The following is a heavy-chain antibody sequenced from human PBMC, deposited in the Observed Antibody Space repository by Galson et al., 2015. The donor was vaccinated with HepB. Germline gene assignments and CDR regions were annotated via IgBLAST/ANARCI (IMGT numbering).Heavy chain of an antibody. CDR1: GGTFSSYA. J-gene: IGHJ6*02. Sequence: SVKVSCKASGGTFSSYAISWVRQAPGQGLEWMGRIIPILGIANYAQKFQGRVTITADKSTSTAYMELSSLRSEDTAVYYCAREQWLSYTYGMDVWGQGTTVTVSS. D-gene: IGHD6-19*01. CDR3: AREQWLSYTYGMDV. V-gene: IGHV1-69*04. CDR2: IIPILGIA.